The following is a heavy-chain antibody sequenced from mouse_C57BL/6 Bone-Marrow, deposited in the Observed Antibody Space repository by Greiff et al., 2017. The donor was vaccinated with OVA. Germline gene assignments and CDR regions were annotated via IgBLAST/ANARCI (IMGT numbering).Heavy chain of an antibody. CDR3: AMSNWDRTMDY. Sequence: EVHLVESGGGLVQPGGSLSLSCAASGFTFTDYYMSWVRQPPGKALEWLGFIRNKANGYTTEYSASVKGRFTISRDNSQSILYLQMNALRAEDSATYYCAMSNWDRTMDYWGQGTSVTVSS. CDR1: GFTFTDYY. CDR2: IRNKANGYTT. V-gene: IGHV7-3*01. D-gene: IGHD4-1*01. J-gene: IGHJ4*01.